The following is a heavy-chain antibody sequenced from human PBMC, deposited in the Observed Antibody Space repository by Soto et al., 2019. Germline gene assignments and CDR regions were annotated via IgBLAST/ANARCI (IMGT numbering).Heavy chain of an antibody. CDR2: ISASGDTV. J-gene: IGHJ6*02. V-gene: IGHV3-48*03. CDR3: AALSVTGGVDV. CDR1: GFTSTGFE. Sequence: ERLVESGGGFLQPGESLRISCAASGFTSTGFELTWVRQVPGRGLEWVAYISASGDTVYYADSVQGRFTISRDNARKSLYLQMGSLRDEDTAIYYCAALSVTGGVDVWGQGTTVTVSS. D-gene: IGHD3-16*01.